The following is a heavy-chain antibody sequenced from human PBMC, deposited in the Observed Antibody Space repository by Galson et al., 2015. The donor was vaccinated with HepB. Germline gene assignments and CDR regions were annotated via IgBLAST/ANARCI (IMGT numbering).Heavy chain of an antibody. V-gene: IGHV1-18*04. CDR1: GYTFTSYG. D-gene: IGHD3-9*01. Sequence: QSGAEVKKPGASVKVSCKASGYTFTSYGISWVRQAPGQGLEWMGWISAYNGNTNYAQKLQGRVTMTTDTSTSTAYMELRSLRSDDTAVYYCARGDYDILTGYRTPWFDPWGQGTLVTVSS. J-gene: IGHJ5*02. CDR3: ARGDYDILTGYRTPWFDP. CDR2: ISAYNGNT.